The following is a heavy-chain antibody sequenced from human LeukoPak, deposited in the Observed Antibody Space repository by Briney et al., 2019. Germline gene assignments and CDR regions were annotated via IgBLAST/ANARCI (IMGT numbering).Heavy chain of an antibody. CDR1: GFTVSSNY. J-gene: IGHJ4*02. V-gene: IGHV3-53*01. CDR3: ARGHPTDAVDY. CDR2: IYSGGST. Sequence: PGGSLRLSCAASGFTVSSNYMSWVRQAPGKGLEWVSVIYSGGSTYYADSVKGRFTISRDNSKNTLYLQMNSLRAEDTAVYYCARGHPTDAVDYWGQGTLVTVSS.